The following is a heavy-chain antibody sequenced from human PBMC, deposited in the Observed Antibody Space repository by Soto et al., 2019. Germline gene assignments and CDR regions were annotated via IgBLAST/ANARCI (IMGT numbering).Heavy chain of an antibody. V-gene: IGHV4-39*01. J-gene: IGHJ4*02. Sequence: PSETLSLTCIVSGGSISGSSYHWGWIRQPPGKGLEWIGSIYYGGDTYYNSSLKSRVTISVDTSKDQFSLKVNSVTAADTAMYYCASLGLGVIGPGNWGQGTLVTVSS. CDR2: IYYGGDT. D-gene: IGHD3-10*01. CDR1: GGSISGSSYH. CDR3: ASLGLGVIGPGN.